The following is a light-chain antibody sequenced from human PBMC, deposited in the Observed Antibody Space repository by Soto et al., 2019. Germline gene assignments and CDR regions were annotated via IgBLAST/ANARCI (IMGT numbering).Light chain of an antibody. CDR2: ENS. CDR3: QSYDNYNVL. V-gene: IGLV6-57*02. Sequence: NFMLTQPHSVSESPGKTVTISCTGSSGSIASNPVQWHQQRPGSAPTIVIYENSRRPSGVPDRFSGSIDSSSNSASLTISGLETEDEADYYCQSYDNYNVLFGGGTKVTVL. CDR1: SGSIASNP. J-gene: IGLJ2*01.